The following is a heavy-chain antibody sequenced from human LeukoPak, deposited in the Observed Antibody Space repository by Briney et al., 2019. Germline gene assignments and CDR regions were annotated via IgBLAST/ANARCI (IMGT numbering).Heavy chain of an antibody. CDR2: ISGSGGST. D-gene: IGHD1-26*01. V-gene: IGHV3-23*01. CDR3: AKDGVGGSYLTHFDY. J-gene: IGHJ4*02. CDR1: GLTFSSYA. Sequence: GGSLRLSCAASGLTFSSYAMSWVRQAPGKGLEWVSAISGSGGSTYYADSVKGRFTISRDNSKNTLYLQMNSLRAEDTAVYYCAKDGVGGSYLTHFDYWGQGTLVTVSS.